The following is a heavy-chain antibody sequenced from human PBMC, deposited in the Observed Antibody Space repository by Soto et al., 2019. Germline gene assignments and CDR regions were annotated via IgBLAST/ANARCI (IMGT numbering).Heavy chain of an antibody. CDR1: GFTFSSYA. CDR2: ISSSSSTI. D-gene: IGHD5-18*01. V-gene: IGHV3-48*02. J-gene: IGHJ4*02. Sequence: PGGSLRLSCAASGFTFSSYAMSWVRQAPGKGLEWVSYISSSSSTIYYADSVKGRFTISRDNAKNSLYLQMNSLRDEDTAVYYCARDPNVDTAAHDYGGNYFDYWGQGALVTVSS. CDR3: ARDPNVDTAAHDYGGNYFDY.